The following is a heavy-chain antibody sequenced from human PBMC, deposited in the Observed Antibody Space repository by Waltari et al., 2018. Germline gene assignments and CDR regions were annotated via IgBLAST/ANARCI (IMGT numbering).Heavy chain of an antibody. Sequence: QVQLQESGPGLVKPSQTLSLTCTVSGGSISSGSYYWSWIRQPAGKGREWIGRIYTSGSTNYNPSLTSRVTISVDTSKNQFSLKLSSVTAADTAVYYCVRGATQFDYWGQGTLVTVSS. CDR1: GGSISSGSYY. V-gene: IGHV4-61*02. CDR3: VRGATQFDY. D-gene: IGHD1-26*01. CDR2: IYTSGST. J-gene: IGHJ4*02.